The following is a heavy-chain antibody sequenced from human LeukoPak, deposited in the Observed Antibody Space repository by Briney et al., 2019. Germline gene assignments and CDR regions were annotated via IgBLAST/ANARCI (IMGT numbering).Heavy chain of an antibody. CDR3: ATERPSVRGVIHDAFDI. CDR1: GGSISSYF. V-gene: IGHV4-59*01. D-gene: IGHD3-10*01. Sequence: SETLSLTCTVSGGSISSYFWSWIRQTPGKGLEWIGYIYYSGSTNYNPSLKSRVTISVDTSKNQFSLKLTSVTAADTAVYYCATERPSVRGVIHDAFDIWGQGTMVIVSS. J-gene: IGHJ3*02. CDR2: IYYSGST.